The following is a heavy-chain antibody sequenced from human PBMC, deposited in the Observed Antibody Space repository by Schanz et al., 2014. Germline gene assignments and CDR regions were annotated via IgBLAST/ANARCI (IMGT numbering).Heavy chain of an antibody. CDR2: ISFDGRNT. CDR1: GITLSGYG. V-gene: IGHV3-30*18. CDR3: AKEKEEVAADGSFFDY. D-gene: IGHD6-13*01. Sequence: QVQLVESGGGVVQPGRSLRLSCAASGITLSGYGLHWVRQAPGKGLEWVGFISFDGRNTGYAHSVEGRFTISRDNSKNTVNLQMNSLRAEDTAVYYCAKEKEEVAADGSFFDYWGQGTLVTVSS. J-gene: IGHJ4*02.